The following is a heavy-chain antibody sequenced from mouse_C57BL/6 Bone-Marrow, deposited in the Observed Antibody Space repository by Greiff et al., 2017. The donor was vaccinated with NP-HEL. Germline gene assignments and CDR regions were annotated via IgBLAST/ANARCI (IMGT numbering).Heavy chain of an antibody. Sequence: VQLQQPGAELVMPGASVKLSCKASGYTFTSYWMHWVKQRPGQGLEWIGEIDPSDSYTNYNQKFKGKSTLTVDKSSSTTYMQLSSLTSEDSAVYNSASDDGSSPDYGDWGKGTTVT. CDR1: GYTFTSYW. V-gene: IGHV1-69*01. J-gene: IGHJ2*01. CDR2: IDPSDSYT. CDR3: ASDDGSSPDYGD. D-gene: IGHD1-1*01.